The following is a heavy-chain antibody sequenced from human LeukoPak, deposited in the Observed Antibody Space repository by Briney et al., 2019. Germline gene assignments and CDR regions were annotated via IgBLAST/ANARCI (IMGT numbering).Heavy chain of an antibody. V-gene: IGHV1-8*02. D-gene: IGHD1-26*01. CDR1: GGTFSSYA. CDR3: ARGRGSGSYSWFDP. Sequence: ASVKVSCKASGGTFSSYAISWVRQAPGQGLEWMGRMNPNSGNTGYAQKFQGRVTMTRNTSISTAYMELSSLRSEDTAVYYCARGRGSGSYSWFDPWGQGTLVTVSS. J-gene: IGHJ5*02. CDR2: MNPNSGNT.